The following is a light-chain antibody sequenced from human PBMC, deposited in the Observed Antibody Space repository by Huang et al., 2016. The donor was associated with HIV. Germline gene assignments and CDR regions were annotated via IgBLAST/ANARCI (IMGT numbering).Light chain of an antibody. CDR2: DAS. J-gene: IGKJ5*01. CDR3: QQRSTWPAIT. Sequence: EIVLTQSPATLSLSPGDRATLSCRASQSVTRSLAWYQQKPGQAPRLLIYDASNRATGIPARFSGSGSGTDFTLTISSLEPEDFAVYYCQQRSTWPAITFGHGTRLEMK. CDR1: QSVTRS. V-gene: IGKV3-11*01.